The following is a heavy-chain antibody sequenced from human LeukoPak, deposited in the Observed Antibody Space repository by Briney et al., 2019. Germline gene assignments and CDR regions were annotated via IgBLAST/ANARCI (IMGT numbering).Heavy chain of an antibody. CDR2: ISAYNGNT. D-gene: IGHD3-22*01. CDR3: ARDVYYYDSSSYYAFDY. CDR1: GYTFTSYG. V-gene: IGHV1-18*01. Sequence: ASVKVSCKASGYTFTSYGISWVRQAPGQGLEWMGWISAYNGNTNYAQKLQGRVTMTTDTSTSTAYMELRSLRFDDTAVYYCARDVYYYDSSSYYAFDYWGQGTLVTVSS. J-gene: IGHJ4*02.